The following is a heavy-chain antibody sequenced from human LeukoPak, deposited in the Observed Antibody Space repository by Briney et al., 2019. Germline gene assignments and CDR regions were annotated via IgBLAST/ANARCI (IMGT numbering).Heavy chain of an antibody. V-gene: IGHV3-13*01. J-gene: IGHJ3*02. CDR3: ARANRYYYGSGDALDI. D-gene: IGHD3-10*01. Sequence: PGGSLRLSCAASGFTFSSYDMHWVRQATGKGLEWVSAIGTAGDTYYPGSVKGRFTISRENAKNSLYLQMNSLRAGDTAVYYCARANRYYYGSGDALDIWGQGTMVTVSS. CDR1: GFTFSSYD. CDR2: IGTAGDT.